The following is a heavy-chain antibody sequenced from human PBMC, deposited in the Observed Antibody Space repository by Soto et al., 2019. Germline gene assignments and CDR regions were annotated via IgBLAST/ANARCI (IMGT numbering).Heavy chain of an antibody. J-gene: IGHJ6*02. CDR3: ARDGYCSSTSCAAGDNYYYYGMDL. D-gene: IGHD2-2*03. V-gene: IGHV1-3*01. Sequence: QVQLVQSGAEVKKPGASVKVSCKASGYTFTSYAMHWVRQAPGQRLEWLGWINAGNGDTKYSQKFQGRVTITRDTSASTAYMELSSLRSEDTAVYYCARDGYCSSTSCAAGDNYYYYGMDLWGQGTTVTVSS. CDR2: INAGNGDT. CDR1: GYTFTSYA.